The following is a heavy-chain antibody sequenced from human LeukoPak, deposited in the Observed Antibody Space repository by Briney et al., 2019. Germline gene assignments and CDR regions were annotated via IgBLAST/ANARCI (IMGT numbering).Heavy chain of an antibody. Sequence: GGSLRLSCAASGFTFSSIWMSWVRQAPGKVLEWVANIKQDGSEKYYVDSVKGRFTISRDNAKNSLYLQMNSLRAEDTAVYYCARDRLGIDYWGQGTLVTVSS. J-gene: IGHJ4*02. CDR1: GFTFSSIW. V-gene: IGHV3-7*01. CDR3: ARDRLGIDY. D-gene: IGHD7-27*01. CDR2: IKQDGSEK.